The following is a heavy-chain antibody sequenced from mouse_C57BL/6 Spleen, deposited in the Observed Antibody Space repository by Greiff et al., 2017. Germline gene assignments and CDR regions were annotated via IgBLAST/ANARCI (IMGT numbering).Heavy chain of an antibody. CDR3: ASSGDGYYRNYFGY. Sequence: VQLQQSGPELVKPGASVKISCKASGYTFTDYYMNWVKQSHGKSLEWIGDINPNNGGTSYNQKFKGKATLTVDKSSSTAYMELRSLTSEDSAVYYCASSGDGYYRNYFGYWGQGTTLTVSS. V-gene: IGHV1-26*01. J-gene: IGHJ2*01. D-gene: IGHD2-3*01. CDR2: INPNNGGT. CDR1: GYTFTDYY.